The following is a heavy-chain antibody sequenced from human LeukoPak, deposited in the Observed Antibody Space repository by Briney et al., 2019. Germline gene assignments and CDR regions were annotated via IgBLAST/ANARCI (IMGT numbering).Heavy chain of an antibody. J-gene: IGHJ4*02. Sequence: SETLSLTCAVYRGSFSGYYWSWIRQPPGKGLEWIGEINHSGITNYNPSLKSRVIISVDTSKNEFSLKLSSVTAADTAVYYCARGHSSSCSQDYWGQGTLVTVS. CDR1: RGSFSGYY. CDR2: INHSGIT. D-gene: IGHD6-13*01. V-gene: IGHV4-34*01. CDR3: ARGHSSSCSQDY.